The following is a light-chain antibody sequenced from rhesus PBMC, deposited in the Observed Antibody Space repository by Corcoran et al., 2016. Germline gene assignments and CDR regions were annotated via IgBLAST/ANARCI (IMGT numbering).Light chain of an antibody. V-gene: IGKV1-43*02. CDR1: QGMSTY. CDR2: AAS. J-gene: IGKJ3*01. Sequence: DIQMTQSPSSLSASVGDRVSITCRASQGMSTYLNRYQQKPGKAPKRLIYAASNLESGVPSRFSGSGSGTDFTLTISILQPAAFATYYCLRYTRAPFTFGPWTKLSIK. CDR3: LRYTRAPFT.